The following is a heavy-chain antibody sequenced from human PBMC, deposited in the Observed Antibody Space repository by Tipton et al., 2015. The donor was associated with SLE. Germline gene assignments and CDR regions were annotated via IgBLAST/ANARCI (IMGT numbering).Heavy chain of an antibody. D-gene: IGHD5/OR15-5a*01. CDR1: DENIRNYY. V-gene: IGHV4-59*12. CDR3: AGVSRDAFEI. Sequence: TLSLTCTVSDENIRNYYWSWIRQPPGKGLEWIGYIYYSGTTNNNPSLKSRVTISVDTSKNQFSLKLSSVTAADTAVYYCAGVSRDAFEIWGQGTMVTVSS. J-gene: IGHJ3*02. CDR2: IYYSGTT.